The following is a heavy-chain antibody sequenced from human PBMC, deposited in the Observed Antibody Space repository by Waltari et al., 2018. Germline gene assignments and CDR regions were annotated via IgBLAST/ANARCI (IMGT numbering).Heavy chain of an antibody. CDR2: ISANNGNT. Sequence: QVQLVQSGAEVKKPGASVKVSCKASGYTFTSYGISWVRQPPGQGLEWMGWISANNGNTNYAQKLQGRVTMTTDTSTSTAYMELRSLRSDDTAVYYCASSRCSSTSCNALQYWFDPWGQGTLVTVSS. CDR3: ASSRCSSTSCNALQYWFDP. D-gene: IGHD2-2*01. J-gene: IGHJ5*02. CDR1: GYTFTSYG. V-gene: IGHV1-18*01.